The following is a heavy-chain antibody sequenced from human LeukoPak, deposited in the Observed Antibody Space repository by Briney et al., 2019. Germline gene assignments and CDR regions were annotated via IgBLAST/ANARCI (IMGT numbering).Heavy chain of an antibody. V-gene: IGHV4-39*01. Sequence: SETLSLTCTVSGGSISSSSYYWGWIRQPPGKGLEWIGSIYYSGSTYYNPSLKSRVTISVDTSKNQFSLKLSSVTAADTAVYYCARHRSSTGSRILNWFDPWGQGTLVTVSS. J-gene: IGHJ5*02. D-gene: IGHD6-6*01. CDR2: IYYSGST. CDR1: GGSISSSSYY. CDR3: ARHRSSTGSRILNWFDP.